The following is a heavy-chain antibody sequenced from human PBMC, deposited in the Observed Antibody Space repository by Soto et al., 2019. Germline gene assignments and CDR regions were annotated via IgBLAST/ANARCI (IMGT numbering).Heavy chain of an antibody. V-gene: IGHV3-23*01. J-gene: IGHJ6*02. CDR2: ISGSGGTT. CDR1: GLTFDNYG. CDR3: ANPPLPEANYNGMDV. Sequence: EVQLLESGGGLVQPGGSLRLSCAASGLTFDNYGMSWVRQAPGKGLEWVSAISGSGGTTFYADSVKGRFTISRGNSKNTLYLHMNSLRAEDTALYYCANPPLPEANYNGMDVWGQGTTVTVSS.